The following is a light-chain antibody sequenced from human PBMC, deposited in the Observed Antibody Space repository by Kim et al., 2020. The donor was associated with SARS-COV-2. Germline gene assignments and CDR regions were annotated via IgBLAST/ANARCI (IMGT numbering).Light chain of an antibody. CDR2: AAS. CDR1: QSIRSD. CDR3: QKSYSTPWT. Sequence: SESVGERVTITGRASQSIRSDLNGYQQKPGKAPKLLIYAASSLKRGVPSRFSGSGSGTDFTLTISSLQPEDFATYYCQKSYSTPWTFGQGTKV. J-gene: IGKJ1*01. V-gene: IGKV1-39*01.